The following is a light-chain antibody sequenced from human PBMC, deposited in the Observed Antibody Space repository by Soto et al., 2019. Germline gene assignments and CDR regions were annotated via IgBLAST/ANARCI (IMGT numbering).Light chain of an antibody. CDR3: HLEGSSSPGT. CDR2: GAS. Sequence: IVLTQSPGTLSLSPGDRATLSCRATQSASSNYLAWYQQKPGQAPRLLIYGASSRATGIPDRFSGSRSGTDFTLTISRLEPEDFSAYYCHLEGSSSPGTFGQGTKGEIK. J-gene: IGKJ1*01. V-gene: IGKV3-20*01. CDR1: QSASSNY.